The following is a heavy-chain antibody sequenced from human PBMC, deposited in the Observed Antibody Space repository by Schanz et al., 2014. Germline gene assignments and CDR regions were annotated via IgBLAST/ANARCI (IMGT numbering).Heavy chain of an antibody. V-gene: IGHV1-18*01. Sequence: QVQLVQSGGEVKTPGASVKVSCKASGYTFTRSGISWVRQAPGQGLEWMGWIGGSDGNTNFAQKFQGRVTMTTDTSTSTVSMELRSLTSDDSAVYYCARDRDQWDGNFCDFWGQGTLVTVSS. D-gene: IGHD1-26*01. CDR1: GYTFTRSG. CDR2: IGGSDGNT. CDR3: ARDRDQWDGNFCDF. J-gene: IGHJ4*02.